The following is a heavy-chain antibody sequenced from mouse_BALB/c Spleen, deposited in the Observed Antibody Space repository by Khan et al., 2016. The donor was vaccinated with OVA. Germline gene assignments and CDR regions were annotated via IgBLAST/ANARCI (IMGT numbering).Heavy chain of an antibody. J-gene: IGHJ4*01. CDR2: ISYSGST. CDR1: GYSITSDYA. D-gene: IGHD2-1*01. CDR3: ARRAYGNYYAMDY. Sequence: VQLKESGPGLVKPSQSLSLTCTVTGYSITSDYAWNWIRQFPGNKLEWMGYISYSGSTSYNPSLKSRISITRDTSKNQFFLQLNSVTTEDTATYYCARRAYGNYYAMDYWGQGTSVTVSS. V-gene: IGHV3-2*02.